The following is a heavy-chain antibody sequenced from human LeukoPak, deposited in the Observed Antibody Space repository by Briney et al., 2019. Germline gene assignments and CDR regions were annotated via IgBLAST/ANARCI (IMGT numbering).Heavy chain of an antibody. D-gene: IGHD6-13*01. Sequence: RASVKVSCKASGYTFTNYYMHWVRQAPGQGLEWMGIINPSGGSTSYAQKFQGRVTMTRDTSTSTVYMELSSLRSEDTAVYYCAREQQLVQRVDYWGQGTLVTVSS. J-gene: IGHJ4*02. CDR2: INPSGGST. V-gene: IGHV1-46*01. CDR1: GYTFTNYY. CDR3: AREQQLVQRVDY.